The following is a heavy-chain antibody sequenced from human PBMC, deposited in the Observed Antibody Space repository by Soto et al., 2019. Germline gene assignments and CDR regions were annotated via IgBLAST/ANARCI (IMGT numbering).Heavy chain of an antibody. Sequence: SETLSLTCTVSGASISSYYWSWIRQPPGKGLEWIGYIYYSGSTNSNPSLKSRVSISVDTSENQFFLRLSSVTAADTAVYYCARWGERRIPRFGTVAVPNSWFDPWGQGTLVTVSS. CDR1: GASISSYY. J-gene: IGHJ5*02. CDR2: IYYSGST. CDR3: ARWGERRIPRFGTVAVPNSWFDP. D-gene: IGHD3-9*01. V-gene: IGHV4-59*01.